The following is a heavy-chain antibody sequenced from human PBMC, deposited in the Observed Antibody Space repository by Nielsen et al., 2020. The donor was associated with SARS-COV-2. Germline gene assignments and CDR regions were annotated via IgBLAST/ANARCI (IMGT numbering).Heavy chain of an antibody. CDR3: ATSELYLLEWLLPATQY. CDR1: GFTFSSYA. J-gene: IGHJ4*02. CDR2: IWHDGEKE. D-gene: IGHD3-3*01. Sequence: GESLKISCAASGFTFSSYAMHWVRQAPGKGLEWVAVIWHDGEKEHYADSVKGRFSISRDNSKNTLSLQMNRLRADDTAIYYCATSELYLLEWLLPATQYWGQGALVTVSS. V-gene: IGHV3-33*08.